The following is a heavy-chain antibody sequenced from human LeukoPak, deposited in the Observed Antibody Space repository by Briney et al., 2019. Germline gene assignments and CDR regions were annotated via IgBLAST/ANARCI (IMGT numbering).Heavy chain of an antibody. CDR2: INHSGST. CDR1: GGSINSYY. V-gene: IGHV4-34*01. CDR3: ARGQTVDY. Sequence: SETLSLTCTVSGGSINSYYWSWIRQPPGKGLEWIGEINHSGSTNYNPSLKSRVTISVDTSKNQFSLKLSSVTAADTAVYYCARGQTVDYWGQGTLVTVSS. J-gene: IGHJ4*02.